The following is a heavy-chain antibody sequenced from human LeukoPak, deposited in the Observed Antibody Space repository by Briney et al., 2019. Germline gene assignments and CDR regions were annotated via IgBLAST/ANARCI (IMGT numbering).Heavy chain of an antibody. Sequence: GGSLRLSCADSGFTFSSYWISWVRQAPGKGLEWVANINQDGSEKSYVDSVRGRFTISRDNAKNSLYLQMNSLRAEDTAVYYCAISSPVATVGYWGQGTLVTVSS. CDR3: AISSPVATVGY. CDR1: GFTFSSYW. V-gene: IGHV3-7*01. D-gene: IGHD4-23*01. J-gene: IGHJ4*02. CDR2: INQDGSEK.